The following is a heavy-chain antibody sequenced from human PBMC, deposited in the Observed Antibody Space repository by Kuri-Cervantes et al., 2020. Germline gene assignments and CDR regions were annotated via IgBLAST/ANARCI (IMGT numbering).Heavy chain of an antibody. Sequence: SETLSLTCTVSGGSISSGGYYWSWIRQHPGKGLEWIGYTYYSGSTYYNPSLKSRVTISVDTSKNQFSLKLSSVTAADTAVYYCASFLTVTTRPKATDAFDIWGQGTMVTVSS. V-gene: IGHV4-31*03. CDR3: ASFLTVTTRPKATDAFDI. CDR2: TYYSGST. J-gene: IGHJ3*02. CDR1: GGSISSGGYY. D-gene: IGHD4-17*01.